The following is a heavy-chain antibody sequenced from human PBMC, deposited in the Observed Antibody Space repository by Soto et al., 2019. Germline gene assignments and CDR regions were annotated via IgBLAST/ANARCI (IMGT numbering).Heavy chain of an antibody. CDR1: GGSISSYY. CDR3: AGATGATWVY. CDR2: IYYSGST. D-gene: IGHD1-26*01. Sequence: PSETLSLTCTVSGGSISSYYWSWIRQPPGKGLEWIGYIYYSGSTNYNPSLKSRVTISVDTSKNQFSLKLSSVTAADTAVYYCAGATGATWVYWGQGTLVTVSS. V-gene: IGHV4-59*01. J-gene: IGHJ4*02.